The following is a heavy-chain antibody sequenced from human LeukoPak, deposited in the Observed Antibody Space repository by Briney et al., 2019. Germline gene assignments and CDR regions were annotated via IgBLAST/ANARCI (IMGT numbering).Heavy chain of an antibody. V-gene: IGHV1-2*02. CDR2: INPNSGGT. Sequence: GASVKVSCKASGYTFTGYYIHWVRQAPGQGLEWMGWINPNSGGTYYAQKFPGRVTMTSDTSISTANMELSRLRSDDTAVYYCARDLYGGTSATFDYWGQGTLVTVSS. CDR3: ARDLYGGTSATFDY. D-gene: IGHD4-23*01. CDR1: GYTFTGYY. J-gene: IGHJ4*02.